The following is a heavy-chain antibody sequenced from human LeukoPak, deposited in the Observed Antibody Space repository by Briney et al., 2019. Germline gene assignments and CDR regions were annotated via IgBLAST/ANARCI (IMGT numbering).Heavy chain of an antibody. V-gene: IGHV4-30-2*01. D-gene: IGHD6-13*01. CDR2: IYHSGST. Sequence: SETLSLTCAVSGGSISSGGYSWSWIRQPPGKGLEWIGYIYHSGSTYYNPSLKSRVTISVDRSKNQFSLKLSSVTAADTAVYYCATRQHLAHFDYWGQGTLVTVSS. J-gene: IGHJ4*02. CDR1: GGSISSGGYS. CDR3: ATRQHLAHFDY.